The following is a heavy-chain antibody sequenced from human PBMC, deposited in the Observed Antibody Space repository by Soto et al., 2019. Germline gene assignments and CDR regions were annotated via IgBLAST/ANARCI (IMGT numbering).Heavy chain of an antibody. J-gene: IGHJ5*01. V-gene: IGHV3-30*18. Sequence: QEQLVESGGGVVQPGRSLRLSCAASGFTFSSFGMHWVRQAPGKGLEWVAVISYNGRSKFYADSVTGRFTISRDNSKNTLYLQMDSLRTEDTAVYYCAKETQSVGWFGYWGQGSLVTVS. CDR1: GFTFSSFG. D-gene: IGHD1-26*01. CDR3: AKETQSVGWFGY. CDR2: ISYNGRSK.